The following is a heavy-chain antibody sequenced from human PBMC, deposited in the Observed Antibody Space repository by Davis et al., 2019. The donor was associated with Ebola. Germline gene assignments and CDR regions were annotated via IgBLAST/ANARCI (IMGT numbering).Heavy chain of an antibody. V-gene: IGHV5-51*01. D-gene: IGHD1-7*01. J-gene: IGHJ4*02. CDR2: ILPGDSDT. CDR3: ARPGGTTPL. CDR1: GYSFTSFW. Sequence: KVSCKASGYSFTSFWIGWVRQPPGQGLEWMGAILPGDSDTRYSPSFQSQVTISADKSITTAYLHWNSLKASDTAMYYCARPGGTTPLWGQGTLVTVSS.